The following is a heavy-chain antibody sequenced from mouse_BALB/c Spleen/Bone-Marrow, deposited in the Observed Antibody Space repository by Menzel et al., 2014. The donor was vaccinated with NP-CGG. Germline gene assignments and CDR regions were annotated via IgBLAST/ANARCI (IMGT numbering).Heavy chain of an antibody. CDR3: ARETAIVADFDY. D-gene: IGHD1-1*01. V-gene: IGHV3-1*02. Sequence: ESGPDLVKPSQSVSLTCTVTAYSITSGYGWHWIRQFPGNRLEWMAYIHYSGNTDYNPSLKSRISITRDTSKNQFFLQLNSVTTEDTATYYCARETAIVADFDYWGPGTTLTVSS. CDR1: AYSITSGYG. J-gene: IGHJ2*01. CDR2: IHYSGNT.